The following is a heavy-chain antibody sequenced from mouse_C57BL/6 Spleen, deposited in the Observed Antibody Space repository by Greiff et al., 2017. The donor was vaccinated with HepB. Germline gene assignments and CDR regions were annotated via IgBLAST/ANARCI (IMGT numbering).Heavy chain of an antibody. CDR1: GYSFTGYY. CDR2: INPSTGGT. Sequence: VQLKESGPELVKPGASVKISCKASGYSFTGYYMNWVKQSPEKSLEWIGEINPSTGGTTYNQKFKAKATLTVDKSSSTAYMQLKSLTSEYSAVYYCAREGVTTVVATDWYFDVWGTGTTVTVSS. D-gene: IGHD1-1*01. CDR3: AREGVTTVVATDWYFDV. V-gene: IGHV1-42*01. J-gene: IGHJ1*03.